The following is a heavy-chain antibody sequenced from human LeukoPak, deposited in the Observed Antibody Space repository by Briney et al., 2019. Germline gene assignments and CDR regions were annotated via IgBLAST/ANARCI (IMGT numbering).Heavy chain of an antibody. V-gene: IGHV3-21*01. Sequence: GGSLRLSCAASGFTFSSYSMNWVRQAPGKGLEWVSAISSSSSYIYYADSVKGRFTISRDNAKNSLYLQMNSLRAEDTAVYYCARESWYYDSSGSGLYYFDYWGQGTLVTVSS. CDR3: ARESWYYDSSGSGLYYFDY. CDR2: ISSSSSYI. J-gene: IGHJ4*02. CDR1: GFTFSSYS. D-gene: IGHD3-22*01.